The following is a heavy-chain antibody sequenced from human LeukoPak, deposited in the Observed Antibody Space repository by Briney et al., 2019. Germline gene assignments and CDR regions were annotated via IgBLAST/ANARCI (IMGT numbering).Heavy chain of an antibody. J-gene: IGHJ6*02. CDR1: GGSISSSSYY. Sequence: SETLSLTCAVSGGSISSSSYYWGWIRRPPGKGLEWIGNIYYSGSTYYNPSLKSRVTISVDTSKNQFSLKLSSVTAADTAVYYCARLIDYYYGMDVWGQGATVTVSS. CDR2: IYYSGST. V-gene: IGHV4-39*01. CDR3: ARLIDYYYGMDV.